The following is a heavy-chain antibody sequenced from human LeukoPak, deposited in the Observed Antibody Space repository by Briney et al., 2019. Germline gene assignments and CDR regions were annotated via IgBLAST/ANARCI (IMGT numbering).Heavy chain of an antibody. CDR2: IWYDGSNK. D-gene: IGHD3-22*01. J-gene: IGHJ3*02. Sequence: GGSLRLSCAASGFTFSSYGMHWVRQAPGKGLEWVAVIWYDGSNKYYADSVKGRFTISRDNSKNTLYLQMNSLRAEDTAVYYCARGAYYYDSSSTGGAFDIWGQGTMVIVPS. V-gene: IGHV3-33*01. CDR1: GFTFSSYG. CDR3: ARGAYYYDSSSTGGAFDI.